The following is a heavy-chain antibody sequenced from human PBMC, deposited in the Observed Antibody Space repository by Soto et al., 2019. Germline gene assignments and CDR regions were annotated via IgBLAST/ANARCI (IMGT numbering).Heavy chain of an antibody. CDR1: GFTFSSYS. D-gene: IGHD2-21*02. V-gene: IGHV3-21*01. CDR2: ISSSSSYI. CDR3: ARMLTFHNWFDP. Sequence: GGSLRLSCAASGFTFSSYSMNWVRQAPGKGLEWVSSISSSSSYIYYADSVKGRFTISRDNAKNSLYLQMNSLRAEDTAVYYCARMLTFHNWFDPWGQGTLVSVSS. J-gene: IGHJ5*02.